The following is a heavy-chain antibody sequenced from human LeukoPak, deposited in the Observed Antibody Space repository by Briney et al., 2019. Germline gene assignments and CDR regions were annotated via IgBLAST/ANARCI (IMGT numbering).Heavy chain of an antibody. CDR1: GFTFSSYA. J-gene: IGHJ5*02. D-gene: IGHD2-15*01. Sequence: GGSLRLSCAASGFTFSSYAMSWVRQAPGKGLEWVSAISGSGGSTYYADSVKGRFTISRDNSKNTLYLQMNSLRAEDTAVYYCAKAQVVVAATPYWFDPWGQGTLVTVSS. V-gene: IGHV3-23*01. CDR3: AKAQVVVAATPYWFDP. CDR2: ISGSGGST.